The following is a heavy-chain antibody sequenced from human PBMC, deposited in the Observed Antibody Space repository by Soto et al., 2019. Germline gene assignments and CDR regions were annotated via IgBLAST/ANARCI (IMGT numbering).Heavy chain of an antibody. V-gene: IGHV3-74*03. D-gene: IGHD6-19*01. CDR2: ISSDGSNT. J-gene: IGHJ3*02. CDR3: AFFTSGRPI. Sequence: EVQLVESGGGLVQPGGSLRLSCAASGITLSSYWMHWVRQAPGKGLVWVSRISSDGSNTKYADSVKGRFTFSRDNAKNTLYLQMNSLRPEDTAVYYCAFFTSGRPILGQGTMVTVSS. CDR1: GITLSSYW.